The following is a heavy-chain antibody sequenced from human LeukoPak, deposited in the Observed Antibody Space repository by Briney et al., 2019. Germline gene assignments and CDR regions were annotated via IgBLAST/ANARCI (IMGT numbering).Heavy chain of an antibody. CDR3: AKGDTYGLVY. CDR1: GFTFSGSA. D-gene: IGHD5-18*01. V-gene: IGHV3-30*02. CDR2: IRYDGTNK. J-gene: IGHJ4*02. Sequence: PGGSLRLSCAASGFTFSGSAMHWVRQAPGKGLEWVAFIRYDGTNKYYVDSVKGRFTISRDNSRNILYLQMNSLTAEDTAVYYCAKGDTYGLVYWGQGTLVTVSS.